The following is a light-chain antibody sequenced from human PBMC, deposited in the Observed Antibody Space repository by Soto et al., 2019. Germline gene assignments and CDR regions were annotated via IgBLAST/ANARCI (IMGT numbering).Light chain of an antibody. CDR3: QQSYSNPFT. Sequence: DIQMTQSPSSLSASVGDRVTVTCRSSQSIGGYLTWYQQKPGKAPKLLMHAASTLQRGVPSRFRGSGSGTDYTLTISSLQPEDFATYGCQQSYSNPFTFGPGTQVEIK. J-gene: IGKJ3*01. CDR2: AAS. V-gene: IGKV1-39*01. CDR1: QSIGGY.